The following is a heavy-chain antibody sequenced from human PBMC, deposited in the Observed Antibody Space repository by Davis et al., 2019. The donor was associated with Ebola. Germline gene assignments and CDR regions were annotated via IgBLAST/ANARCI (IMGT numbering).Heavy chain of an antibody. J-gene: IGHJ4*02. CDR3: ATTQWLREFDN. CDR1: GFTFSASW. Sequence: GESLKISCAASGFTFSASWMSWVRQAPGKGLEWVSVIYDRSTAYADSVRGRFTISRDKSNNSLYLDMNSLRVDDTAVYYCATTQWLREFDNWGQGTLVTVSS. V-gene: IGHV3-53*05. D-gene: IGHD6-19*01. CDR2: IYDRST.